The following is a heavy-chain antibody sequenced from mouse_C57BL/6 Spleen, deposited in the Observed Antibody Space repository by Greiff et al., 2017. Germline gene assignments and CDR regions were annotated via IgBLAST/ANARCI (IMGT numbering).Heavy chain of an antibody. J-gene: IGHJ4*01. D-gene: IGHD2-2*01. CDR3: ARYGYRYPY. CDR2: INPSTGGT. Sequence: VQLQQSGPELVKPGASVKISCKASGYTFTGYYMHWVKQSPEQSLEWIGRINPSTGGTNYNQKFKAKATLTVDKSSSTAYMELMSLTSEDSAVYYCARYGYRYPYWGQGTSVTV. V-gene: IGHV1-42*01. CDR1: GYTFTGYY.